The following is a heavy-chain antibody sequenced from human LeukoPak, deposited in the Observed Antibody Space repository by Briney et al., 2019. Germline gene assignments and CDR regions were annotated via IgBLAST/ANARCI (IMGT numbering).Heavy chain of an antibody. CDR3: ARDTFITRIAAAEHEYYYYYYMDV. V-gene: IGHV3-30*03. D-gene: IGHD6-13*01. CDR2: ISYGERNK. Sequence: GESLRLSCAASGFTFSRYGMHWVRQAPGKGLEWVALISYGERNKYYADSVKGRFTISRDNAKNSLYLQMNSLRAEDTAVYYCARDTFITRIAAAEHEYYYYYYMDVWGKGTTVTVSS. CDR1: GFTFSRYG. J-gene: IGHJ6*03.